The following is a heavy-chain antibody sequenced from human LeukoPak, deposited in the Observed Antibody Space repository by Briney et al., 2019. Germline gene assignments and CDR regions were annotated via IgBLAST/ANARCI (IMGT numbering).Heavy chain of an antibody. V-gene: IGHV3-74*01. CDR3: ARDGYSSSFYFDY. D-gene: IGHD6-6*01. Sequence: GGSLRLSCAASGFTFSGRWMSWVRQAPGRGLVWVSRINSDGSRTTYADSVKGRFTISRDNAKNTLYLQMNSLRAEDTAVYYCARDGYSSSFYFDYWGQGTLVTVSS. CDR1: GFTFSGRW. J-gene: IGHJ4*02. CDR2: INSDGSRT.